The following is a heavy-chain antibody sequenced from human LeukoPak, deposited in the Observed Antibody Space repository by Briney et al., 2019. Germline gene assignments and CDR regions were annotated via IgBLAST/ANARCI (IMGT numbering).Heavy chain of an antibody. Sequence: GGSLRLSCAASGFTFSSYWMHWVRHPPGKGLVWVSHIDSDGGTTNYAHSVKGRFTISRDNAKNTLYLQMSSLRAEDTAVYYCARPAHGGWSHDAFDIWGQGTMVTVSS. CDR3: ARPAHGGWSHDAFDI. D-gene: IGHD4-23*01. J-gene: IGHJ3*02. V-gene: IGHV3-74*01. CDR2: IDSDGGTT. CDR1: GFTFSSYW.